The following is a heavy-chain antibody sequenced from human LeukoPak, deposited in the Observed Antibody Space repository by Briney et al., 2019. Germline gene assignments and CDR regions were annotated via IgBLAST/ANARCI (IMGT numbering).Heavy chain of an antibody. D-gene: IGHD6-13*01. Sequence: GRSLRLSCAASGFTFDDYAMHWVRQAPGKGLEWVSGISWNSGSIGYADSVKGRFTISRDNAKNSLYLQMNSLRAEDTAVYYCARYSSSWFYYFDYWGQGTLVTVSS. J-gene: IGHJ4*02. CDR2: ISWNSGSI. CDR1: GFTFDDYA. V-gene: IGHV3-9*01. CDR3: ARYSSSWFYYFDY.